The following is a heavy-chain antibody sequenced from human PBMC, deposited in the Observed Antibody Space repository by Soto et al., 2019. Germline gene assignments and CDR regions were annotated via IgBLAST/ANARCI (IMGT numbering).Heavy chain of an antibody. CDR3: ATVGHIVLVPAAIGYYFDY. CDR1: GTPLPEFS. CDR2: FDPEDGET. D-gene: IGHD2-2*01. V-gene: IGHV1-24*01. Sequence: QVQLVQSGLGGKKLGPPGKVSARVSGTPLPEFSLPGVRQPPGKGLGGWGGFDPEDGETIYAQKFQGRVTMTEDTSTDTAYMELSSLRSEDTAVYYCATVGHIVLVPAAIGYYFDYWGQGTLVTVSS. J-gene: IGHJ4*02.